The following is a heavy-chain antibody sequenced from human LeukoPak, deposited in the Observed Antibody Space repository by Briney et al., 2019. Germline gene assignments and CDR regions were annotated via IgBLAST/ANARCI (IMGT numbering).Heavy chain of an antibody. V-gene: IGHV3-30-3*01. CDR2: ITYDGGNK. J-gene: IGHJ5*02. CDR1: GFTFSNYA. CDR3: ARKTVSLRGWFDP. D-gene: IGHD1-14*01. Sequence: GGSLRLSCAASGFTFSNYAIYWVRQAPGKGLEWVAVITYDGGNKDYADSVKGRFTISRDNAKNSLYLQMNSLRAEDTAVYYCARKTVSLRGWFDPWGQGTLVTVSS.